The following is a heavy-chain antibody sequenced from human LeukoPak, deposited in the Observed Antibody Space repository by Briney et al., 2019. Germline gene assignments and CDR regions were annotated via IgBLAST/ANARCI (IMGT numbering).Heavy chain of an antibody. J-gene: IGHJ4*02. D-gene: IGHD2-15*01. CDR2: MNPNSGNT. Sequence: ASVKVSCKASGGTFTSYDINWVRQATGQGLEWMGWMNPNSGNTGYAQKFQGRVTMTRNTSISTAYMELSSLRSEDTAVYYCARGITRYCSGGSCYYYWGQGTLVTVSS. V-gene: IGHV1-8*01. CDR3: ARGITRYCSGGSCYYY. CDR1: GGTFTSYD.